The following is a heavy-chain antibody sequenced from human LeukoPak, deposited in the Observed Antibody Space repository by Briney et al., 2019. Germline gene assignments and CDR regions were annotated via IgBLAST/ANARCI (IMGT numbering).Heavy chain of an antibody. D-gene: IGHD1-14*01. CDR2: ISHDGIKK. J-gene: IGHJ4*02. V-gene: IGHV3-30-3*01. Sequence: GGSLRLSCAASGFTFSSFAIHWVRQAPGKGLEWVALISHDGIKKFYADSVKGRFTISRDNSKNTLYLQMDNLRAEDTAVYYCAKDNRKDYGLGGLGYWGQGTLVTVSS. CDR1: GFTFSSFA. CDR3: AKDNRKDYGLGGLGY.